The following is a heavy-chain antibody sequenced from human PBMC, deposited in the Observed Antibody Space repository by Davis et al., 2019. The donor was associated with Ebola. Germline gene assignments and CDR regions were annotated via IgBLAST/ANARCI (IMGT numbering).Heavy chain of an antibody. Sequence: GGSLRLSCAASGFTFSNFVMNWVRQAPGKGLEWVSAIAGTSDNTYFADSVKGRFTISRDNSKNTLYLHMNTLRSDDTAVYFCAKGLYSLMDVWGKGTTVTVSA. CDR2: IAGTSDNT. V-gene: IGHV3-23*01. CDR3: AKGLYSLMDV. CDR1: GFTFSNFV. J-gene: IGHJ6*04. D-gene: IGHD6-13*01.